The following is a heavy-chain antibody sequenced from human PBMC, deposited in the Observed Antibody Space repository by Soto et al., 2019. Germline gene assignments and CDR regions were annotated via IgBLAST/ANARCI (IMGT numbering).Heavy chain of an antibody. CDR3: ARDPLAVVAPTGCFDY. CDR2: ISYDGSNK. Sequence: GGSLRLSCAASGFTFSSYAMHWVRQAPGKGLEWVAVISYDGSNKYYADSVKGRFTISRDNSKNTLYLQMNSLRAEDTAVYYCARDPLAVVAPTGCFDYWGRGTLVTVSS. V-gene: IGHV3-30-3*01. D-gene: IGHD2-15*01. J-gene: IGHJ4*02. CDR1: GFTFSSYA.